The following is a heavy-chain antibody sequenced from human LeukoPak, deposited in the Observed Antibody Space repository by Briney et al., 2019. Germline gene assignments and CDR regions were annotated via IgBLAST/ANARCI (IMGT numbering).Heavy chain of an antibody. D-gene: IGHD1-26*01. V-gene: IGHV3-7*01. CDR1: GFTFSSYW. J-gene: IGHJ3*02. CDR2: IKQDGSEK. CDR3: AREFQGAEPQRYAFDI. Sequence: QPGGSLRLSCAASGFTFSSYWMSWVRQAPGKGLEWVADIKQDGSEKYYVDSVKGRFTISRDNAKNSLYLQMNSLRAEDTAVYYCAREFQGAEPQRYAFDIWGQGTMVTVSS.